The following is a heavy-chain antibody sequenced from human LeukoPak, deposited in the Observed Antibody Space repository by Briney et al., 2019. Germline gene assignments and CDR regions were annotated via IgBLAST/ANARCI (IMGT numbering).Heavy chain of an antibody. Sequence: HPGGSLRLSCAASGFTFNNYGMHWVRQAPGKGLEWVALIWYDGTNKYYGDSVKGRFTISRDNAKNSLYLQMNSLRAEDTAAYYCARHSSSWEFDQWGQGTLVIVSS. CDR3: ARHSSSWEFDQ. D-gene: IGHD6-13*01. J-gene: IGHJ4*02. V-gene: IGHV3-33*03. CDR1: GFTFNNYG. CDR2: IWYDGTNK.